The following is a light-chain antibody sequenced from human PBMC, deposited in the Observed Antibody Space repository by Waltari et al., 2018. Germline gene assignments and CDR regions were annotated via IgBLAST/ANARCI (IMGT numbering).Light chain of an antibody. Sequence: EIVLKQSPGTLSLSPGERATLSCRASQSVGRYLAWYQQKPGQAPRLLIYDASTRATGIPDRFSGSGSGTDFSLTISRLESEDFAVYYCQKYVNLPATFGQGTKVEIK. V-gene: IGKV3-20*01. CDR2: DAS. CDR3: QKYVNLPAT. CDR1: QSVGRY. J-gene: IGKJ1*01.